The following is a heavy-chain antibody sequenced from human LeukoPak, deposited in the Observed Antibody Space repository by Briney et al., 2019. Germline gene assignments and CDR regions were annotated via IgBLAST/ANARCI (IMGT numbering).Heavy chain of an antibody. CDR1: GDSMTNYY. J-gene: IGHJ5*01. V-gene: IGHV4-4*07. CDR2: IYVSGRT. Sequence: PSETLSLTCAVSGDSMTNYYWSWIRQPAGQGLEWIGHIYVSGRTNYNPSFKSRVSMSMDTSKKQFSLNLTSVSAADTAVYFCARDRWELTPAKGWFDSWGQGTLVTVPS. D-gene: IGHD1-26*01. CDR3: ARDRWELTPAKGWFDS.